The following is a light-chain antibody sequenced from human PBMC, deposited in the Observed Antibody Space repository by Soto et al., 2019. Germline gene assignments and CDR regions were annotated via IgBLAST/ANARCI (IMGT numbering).Light chain of an antibody. CDR2: KAS. J-gene: IGKJ4*01. CDR3: QQYNSYSPLT. V-gene: IGKV1-5*03. CDR1: QSLLHSNGYNY. Sequence: MTQSPLSLPVTPGEPASTSCRSSQSLLHSNGYNYLAWYQQKPGKAPNLLIYKASRLETGVPSRFSGSGSGTEFTLTISFLQPDDFATYYCQQYNSYSPLTFGGGTKVDIK.